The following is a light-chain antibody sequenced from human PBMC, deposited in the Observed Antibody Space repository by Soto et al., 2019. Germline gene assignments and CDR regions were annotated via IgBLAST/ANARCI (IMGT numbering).Light chain of an antibody. Sequence: DIVMTQSPLSLPVTPGEPASISCRSSQSPLHSDGYNYLDWYLQKPGQSPQLLIYLGSNRASGVPDRFSRSGSGTDFTLKISRVEAEEVGVNYCMQSLQTPRTFGQGTKVEIK. J-gene: IGKJ1*01. CDR2: LGS. CDR1: QSPLHSDGYNY. CDR3: MQSLQTPRT. V-gene: IGKV2-28*01.